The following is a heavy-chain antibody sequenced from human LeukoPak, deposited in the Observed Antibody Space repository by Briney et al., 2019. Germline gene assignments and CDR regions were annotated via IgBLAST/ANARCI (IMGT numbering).Heavy chain of an antibody. CDR2: IYWNDDK. CDR1: GFSLSTSGVG. Sequence: SGPTLVKPTQTLTLTCTFSGFSLSTSGVGVGWIRQPPGKALEWLALIYWNDDKRYSPSLKSRLTITKDTSNNQVVLTMTNMDPVDTATYYCAHKTYYDFWSGYYPDYWGQGTLVTVSS. D-gene: IGHD3-3*01. CDR3: AHKTYYDFWSGYYPDY. J-gene: IGHJ4*02. V-gene: IGHV2-5*01.